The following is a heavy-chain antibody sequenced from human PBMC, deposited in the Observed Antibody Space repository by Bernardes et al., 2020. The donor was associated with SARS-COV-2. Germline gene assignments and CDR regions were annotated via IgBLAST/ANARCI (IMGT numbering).Heavy chain of an antibody. CDR1: GGSVSSDSYY. V-gene: IGHV4-61*01. CDR3: ARQGATDYYYHGMDV. Sequence: SETLYLTCTVSGGSVSSDSYYWSWIRQPPGKGLQWIGYIFYSGITTYNPSLKSRVTISVDTSKNQFSLKLSSVTATDTAVYYCARQGATDYYYHGMDVWGQGTTVTVSS. CDR2: IFYSGIT. J-gene: IGHJ6*02.